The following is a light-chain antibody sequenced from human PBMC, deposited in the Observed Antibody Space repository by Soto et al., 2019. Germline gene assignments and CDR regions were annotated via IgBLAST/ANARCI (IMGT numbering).Light chain of an antibody. V-gene: IGKV1-5*03. CDR1: QGISNW. CDR3: QQYNSPSYT. Sequence: DIQMTQSPSTLSASVGDRVTITCRASQGISNWLAWFQQKPGKAPKLLIYKASTLESGAPSRFTGSGSGTDFTLTITSVQPDDFETYYCQQYNSPSYTFGQGTKLEMK. CDR2: KAS. J-gene: IGKJ2*01.